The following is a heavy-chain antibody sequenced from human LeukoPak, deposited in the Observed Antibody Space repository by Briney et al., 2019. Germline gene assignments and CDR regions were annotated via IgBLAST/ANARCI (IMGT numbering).Heavy chain of an antibody. CDR2: IIPIFGTA. Sequence: ASVKVSCKASGGTFSSYAISWVRQAPGQGLEWMGGIIPIFGTANYAQKFQGRVTMTRDTSISTAYMELSSLRSEDTAVYYCARVAYYYDSAGLYLNYFYGMDVWGQGTTVTVSS. D-gene: IGHD3-22*01. CDR3: ARVAYYYDSAGLYLNYFYGMDV. J-gene: IGHJ6*02. CDR1: GGTFSSYA. V-gene: IGHV1-69*05.